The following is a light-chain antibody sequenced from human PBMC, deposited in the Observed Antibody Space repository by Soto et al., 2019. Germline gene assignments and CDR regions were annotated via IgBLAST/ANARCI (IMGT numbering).Light chain of an antibody. CDR2: GAS. J-gene: IGKJ1*01. CDR1: QSVSSSY. Sequence: EIVLPQSPGTLSLSPGERATLSCRASQSVSSSYLAWYQQKPGQAHRLLIYGASSRATGIPDRFSGSGSGTDFTLTISRLEPEDFAVYYCQQYGSSPRTFGQGTKVDIK. CDR3: QQYGSSPRT. V-gene: IGKV3-20*01.